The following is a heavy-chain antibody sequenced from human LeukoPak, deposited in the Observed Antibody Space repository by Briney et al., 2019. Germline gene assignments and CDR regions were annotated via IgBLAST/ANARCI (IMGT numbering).Heavy chain of an antibody. CDR1: GGSFSGYY. D-gene: IGHD3-3*01. V-gene: IGHV4-34*01. Sequence: ASETLSLTCAVYGGSFSGYYWSWIRQPPGKGLEWIGEINHSGSHNYNPSLKSRVTISVDTSKNQFSLKLSSVTAADTAVYYCARGRLKDYDFWSGYYTPTYYYYYMDVWGKGTTVTVSS. CDR3: ARGRLKDYDFWSGYYTPTYYYYYMDV. CDR2: INHSGSH. J-gene: IGHJ6*03.